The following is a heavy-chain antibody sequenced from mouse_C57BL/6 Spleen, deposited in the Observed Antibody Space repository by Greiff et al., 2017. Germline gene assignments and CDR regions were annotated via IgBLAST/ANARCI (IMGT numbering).Heavy chain of an antibody. CDR2: IYPRDGST. D-gene: IGHD1-1*01. Sequence: QVQLQQSGPELVKPGASVKLSCKASGYTFTSYDINWVKQRPGQGLEWIGWIYPRDGSTKYNEKFKGKATLTVDTSSSTAYMELHSLTSEDSAVYFCARSDTTVVATDYFDYWGQGTTLTVSS. J-gene: IGHJ2*01. CDR3: ARSDTTVVATDYFDY. V-gene: IGHV1-85*01. CDR1: GYTFTSYD.